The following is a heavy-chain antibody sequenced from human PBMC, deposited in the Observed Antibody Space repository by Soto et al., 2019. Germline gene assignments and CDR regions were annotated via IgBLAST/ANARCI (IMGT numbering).Heavy chain of an antibody. Sequence: PGGSLRLSCAASGFTFSSYAMSWVRQAPGKGLEWVSAISGSGGSTYYADSVKDRFTISRDNSKNTLYLQMNSLRAEDTAVYYCAKAPPLRITIFGVVSDSLGGAFDIWGQGTMVTVSS. CDR2: ISGSGGST. V-gene: IGHV3-23*01. D-gene: IGHD3-3*01. CDR3: AKAPPLRITIFGVVSDSLGGAFDI. CDR1: GFTFSSYA. J-gene: IGHJ3*02.